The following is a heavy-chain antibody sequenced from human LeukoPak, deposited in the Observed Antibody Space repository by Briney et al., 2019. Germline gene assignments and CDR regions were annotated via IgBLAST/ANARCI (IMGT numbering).Heavy chain of an antibody. CDR1: GGSISSYY. J-gene: IGHJ5*02. V-gene: IGHV4-59*01. CDR3: ARGDSSGWYANWFDP. CDR2: IYYSGST. Sequence: SETLSLTCTVSGGSISSYYWSWIRQPPGKGLEWIGYIYYSGSTNYNPSLKSRVTISVDTSKNQFSLKLSSVTAADTAVYYCARGDSSGWYANWFDPWGQGTLVTVSS. D-gene: IGHD6-19*01.